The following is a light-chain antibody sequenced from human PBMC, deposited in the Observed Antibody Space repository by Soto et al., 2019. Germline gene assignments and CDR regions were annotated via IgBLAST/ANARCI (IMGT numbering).Light chain of an antibody. V-gene: IGKV3-15*01. CDR2: GAS. Sequence: ETVLTQSTATLSVSPGERATLSCRASQSVYSSLAWYQQKHGQAPRLLIDGASNRATGIPDRFSGSGSGTEFTLTISRLQSEDFAVYYCQQYNNWTPWTFGEGTKVAIK. J-gene: IGKJ1*01. CDR1: QSVYSS. CDR3: QQYNNWTPWT.